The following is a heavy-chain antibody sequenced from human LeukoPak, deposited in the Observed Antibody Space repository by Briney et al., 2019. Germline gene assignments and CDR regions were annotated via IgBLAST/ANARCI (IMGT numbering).Heavy chain of an antibody. CDR2: VIPIFGTA. Sequence: ASVKVSCKASGGTFSSYAISWVRQAPGQGLEWMGGVIPIFGTANYAQKFQGRVTITADESTSTAYMELSSLRSEDTAVYYCATDLGEFDIEGNYWGQGTLVTVSS. V-gene: IGHV1-69*13. J-gene: IGHJ4*02. CDR1: GGTFSSYA. D-gene: IGHD3-10*01. CDR3: ATDLGEFDIEGNY.